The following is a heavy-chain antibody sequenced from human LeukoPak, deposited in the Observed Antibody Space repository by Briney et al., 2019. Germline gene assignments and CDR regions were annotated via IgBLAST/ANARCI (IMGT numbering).Heavy chain of an antibody. V-gene: IGHV3-11*01. J-gene: IGHJ4*02. CDR3: AKDATPRNRLWDHFDS. CDR1: GFTFTDYF. D-gene: IGHD2-21*01. Sequence: PGGSLRLSCAASGFTFTDYFLGWIRQAPGKGLDWVSHISRQGDTIEYADSVKGRFTISRDNAKNSLYLQMNSLRVEDTAIYFCAKDATPRNRLWDHFDSWGQGTLVSVSS. CDR2: ISRQGDTI.